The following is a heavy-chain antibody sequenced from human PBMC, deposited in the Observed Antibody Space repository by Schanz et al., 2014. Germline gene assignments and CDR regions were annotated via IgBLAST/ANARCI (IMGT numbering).Heavy chain of an antibody. CDR3: ARDRGHGDLPGDI. Sequence: QVQLQESGPGLVKPSQTLSLTCTVSGGSIRSYFWSWIRQPPGKGLEWIGYIYYSASSDYNPSLKSRVTISIDTSKNQISLNLNSATAADTAVYHWARDRGHGDLPGDIWGQGTMVTVSS. D-gene: IGHD4-17*01. CDR2: IYYSASS. CDR1: GGSIRSYF. V-gene: IGHV4-59*12. J-gene: IGHJ3*02.